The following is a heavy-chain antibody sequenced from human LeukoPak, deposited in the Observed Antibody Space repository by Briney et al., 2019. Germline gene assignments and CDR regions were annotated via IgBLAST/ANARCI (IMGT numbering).Heavy chain of an antibody. CDR1: GYTFTSYG. V-gene: IGHV1-18*01. J-gene: IGHJ4*02. Sequence: ASAKVSCKASGYTFTSYGISWVRQAPGQGLEWMGWISAYNGNTNYAQKLQGRVTMTTDTSTSTAYMELRSLRSDDTAVYYCATNQYGDYFDYWGQGTLVTVSS. CDR3: ATNQYGDYFDY. CDR2: ISAYNGNT. D-gene: IGHD4-17*01.